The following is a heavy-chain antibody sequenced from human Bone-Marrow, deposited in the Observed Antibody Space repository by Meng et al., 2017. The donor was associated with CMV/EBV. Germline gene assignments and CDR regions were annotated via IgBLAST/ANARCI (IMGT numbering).Heavy chain of an antibody. CDR1: GYTFTSYG. V-gene: IGHV1-2*02. J-gene: IGHJ6*02. CDR3: ARDEGGFVVVPAAMRYYYGMDV. CDR2: INPNSGGT. Sequence: ASVKVSCKASGYTFTSYGISWVRQAPGQGLEWMGWINPNSGGTNYAQKFQGRVTMTRDTSISTAYMELSRLRSDDTAVYYCARDEGGFVVVPAAMRYYYGMDVWGQGTTVTVSS. D-gene: IGHD2-2*01.